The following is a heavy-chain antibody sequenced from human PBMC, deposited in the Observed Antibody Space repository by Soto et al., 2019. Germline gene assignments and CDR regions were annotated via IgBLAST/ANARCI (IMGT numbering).Heavy chain of an antibody. Sequence: GGSLRLSCAASGFTFSSYGMHWVRQAPGKGLEWVAVIWYDGSNKYYADSVKGRFTISRDNSKNKRYLQMNSLRAEDTAVYYCARGVGRYFDWLPQGAIGSYFDYWGQGTLVTVSS. CDR2: IWYDGSNK. D-gene: IGHD3-9*01. J-gene: IGHJ4*02. CDR3: ARGVGRYFDWLPQGAIGSYFDY. CDR1: GFTFSSYG. V-gene: IGHV3-33*01.